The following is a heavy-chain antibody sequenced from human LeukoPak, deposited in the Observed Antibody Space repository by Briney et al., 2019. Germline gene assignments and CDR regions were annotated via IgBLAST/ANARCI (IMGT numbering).Heavy chain of an antibody. CDR1: GFAFSSYA. Sequence: GGSLRLSCAAPGFAFSSYAMHWVRQAPGKGLEWVAVISYDGSNKYYADSVKGRFTISRDNSKNTLYLQMNRLRAEDTAVYYCARDGRYCSSTTWYIDYYYGMDVWGQGTTVTVSS. D-gene: IGHD2-2*02. CDR2: ISYDGSNK. CDR3: ARDGRYCSSTTWYIDYYYGMDV. V-gene: IGHV3-30-3*01. J-gene: IGHJ6*02.